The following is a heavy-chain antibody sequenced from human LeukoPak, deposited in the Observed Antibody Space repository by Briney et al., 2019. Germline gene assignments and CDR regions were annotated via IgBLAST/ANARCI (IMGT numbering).Heavy chain of an antibody. CDR3: ARIWFGELWNCFDY. V-gene: IGHV3-48*01. J-gene: IGHJ4*02. Sequence: PGGSLRLSCAASGFTFSSYSMNWVRQAPGKGLEWVSYISSSSSTIYYADSVKGRFTISRDNVKNSLYLQMNSLRAEDTAVYYCARIWFGELWNCFDYWGPGTLVTVSS. CDR2: ISSSSSTI. CDR1: GFTFSSYS. D-gene: IGHD3-10*01.